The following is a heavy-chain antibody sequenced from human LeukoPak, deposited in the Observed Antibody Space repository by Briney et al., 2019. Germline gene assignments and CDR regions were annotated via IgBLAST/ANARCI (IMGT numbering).Heavy chain of an antibody. CDR1: GGSISSYY. D-gene: IGHD3-10*01. J-gene: IGHJ3*02. V-gene: IGHV4-59*01. CDR2: IYYSGST. Sequence: SETLSLTCTVSGGSISSYYWSWIRQPPGKGLEWIGYIYYSGSTNYNPSLQSRVTISVDTSKNQFTLKLSSVTAADTAVYYCARGVLWFGELFGAFDIWGQGTMVTVSS. CDR3: ARGVLWFGELFGAFDI.